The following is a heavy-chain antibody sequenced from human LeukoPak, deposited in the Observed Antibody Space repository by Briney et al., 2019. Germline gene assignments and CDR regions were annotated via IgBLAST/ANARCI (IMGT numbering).Heavy chain of an antibody. CDR3: AKGGGKQWLKYYFDY. D-gene: IGHD6-19*01. V-gene: IGHV3-30*18. CDR2: ISYDGSNK. Sequence: PGGSLRLSCAASGFTFSSYGMHWVRQAPGKGLEWVAVISYDGSNKYYADSVKGRFTISRDNSKNTLYLQMDSLRAEDMAVYYCAKGGGKQWLKYYFDYWGRGTRVTVSS. J-gene: IGHJ4*02. CDR1: GFTFSSYG.